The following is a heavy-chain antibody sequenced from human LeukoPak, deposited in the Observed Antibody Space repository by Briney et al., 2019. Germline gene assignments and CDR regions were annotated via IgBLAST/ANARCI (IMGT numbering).Heavy chain of an antibody. CDR2: IYYDGSNQ. CDR3: ATDRNSGKYYDY. D-gene: IGHD1-26*01. CDR1: GFTFIRHW. Sequence: GGSLRLSCAASGFTFIRHWMTWVRQAPGKGLEWVAVIYYDGSNQYYADSVKGRFTVSRDNAKNTLYLQMDSLRAEDTAVYYCATDRNSGKYYDYWGQGTLVTVSS. J-gene: IGHJ4*02. V-gene: IGHV3-33*07.